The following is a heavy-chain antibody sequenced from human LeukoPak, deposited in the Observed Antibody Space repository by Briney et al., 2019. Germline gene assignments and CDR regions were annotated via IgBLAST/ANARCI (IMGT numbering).Heavy chain of an antibody. D-gene: IGHD2-2*02. J-gene: IGHJ5*02. Sequence: ASVKVSCKASGYTFTSYGISWVRQAPGQGLEWMGWISAYNGNTNYAQKLQGRVTMTTDTSTSTAYMELRSLRSDDTAVYSCARVRIVVVPAAILRVDWFDPWGQGTLVTVSS. CDR2: ISAYNGNT. CDR1: GYTFTSYG. CDR3: ARVRIVVVPAAILRVDWFDP. V-gene: IGHV1-18*01.